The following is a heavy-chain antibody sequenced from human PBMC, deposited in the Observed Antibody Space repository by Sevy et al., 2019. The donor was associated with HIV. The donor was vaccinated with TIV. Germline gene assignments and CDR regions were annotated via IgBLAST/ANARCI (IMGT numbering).Heavy chain of an antibody. Sequence: GGSLRLSCVASGFTFSSYGMYWVRQAPGKGLEWVAVIWFDGSKKSYTDSGKGRFTISRDNFNNMLYLQMNNLRVEDTAVYYCARAPQYYDGDGCLQYYYGMDVWGQGTTVTVSS. CDR1: GFTFSSYG. D-gene: IGHD3-22*01. CDR3: ARAPQYYDGDGCLQYYYGMDV. CDR2: IWFDGSKK. V-gene: IGHV3-33*07. J-gene: IGHJ6*02.